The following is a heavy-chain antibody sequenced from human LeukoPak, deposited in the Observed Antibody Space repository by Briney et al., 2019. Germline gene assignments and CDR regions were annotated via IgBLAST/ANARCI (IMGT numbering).Heavy chain of an antibody. Sequence: ASVKVSCKASGYTFTDYCMHWVRQAPGQGLEWMGWINPNSGGTNYAQKFQGRVTMTRDTSIRTAYMELSRLTSDDTAVYYCARATMVRGAIAFDYWGQGILGTVSS. CDR3: ARATMVRGAIAFDY. J-gene: IGHJ4*02. V-gene: IGHV1-2*02. D-gene: IGHD3-10*01. CDR1: GYTFTDYC. CDR2: INPNSGGT.